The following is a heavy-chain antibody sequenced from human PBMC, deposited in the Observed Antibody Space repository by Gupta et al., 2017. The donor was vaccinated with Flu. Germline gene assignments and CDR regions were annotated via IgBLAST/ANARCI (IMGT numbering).Heavy chain of an antibody. V-gene: IGHV3-11*01. CDR2: ITSMGGTV. Sequence: QPQLVQSGGHLVRPGGSVRLYWVAYGFTFRDHFMPWFRPGPGTGLEWLAYITSMGGTVFYADSVKGRFTVSRDNGKNSLYLEMGSLRADDTATYYCARDRRDLDKGYYYYYMDVWGKGATVTVSS. CDR3: ARDRRDLDKGYYYYYMDV. CDR1: GFTFRDHF. D-gene: IGHD3-9*01. J-gene: IGHJ6*03.